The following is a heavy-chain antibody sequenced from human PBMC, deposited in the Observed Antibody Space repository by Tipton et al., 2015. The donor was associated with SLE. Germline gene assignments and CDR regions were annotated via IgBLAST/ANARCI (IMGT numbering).Heavy chain of an antibody. D-gene: IGHD6-13*01. CDR1: GGSISSYY. V-gene: IGHV4-59*01. CDR2: IYYSGST. Sequence: TLSLTCTVSGGSISSYYWSWIRQPPGKGLEWIGYIYYSGSTNYNPSLKSRVPISVDTSKNQFSLKLSSVTAADTAVYYCAREGSWAPLFDYWGQGTLVTVSS. J-gene: IGHJ4*02. CDR3: AREGSWAPLFDY.